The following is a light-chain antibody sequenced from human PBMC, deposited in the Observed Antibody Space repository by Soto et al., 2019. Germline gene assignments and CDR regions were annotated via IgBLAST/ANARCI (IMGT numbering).Light chain of an antibody. CDR2: EIS. V-gene: IGLV2-14*01. Sequence: QSALTQPASVSESPGQSITISCTGTSSDVGASDYVSWYQQHPGKAPQLIIYEISNRPSGVSNRFSGSKSGNTASLTISGLQAEDESDYYCSSYTTSHTLVFGGGTKLTV. J-gene: IGLJ2*01. CDR1: SSDVGASDY. CDR3: SSYTTSHTLV.